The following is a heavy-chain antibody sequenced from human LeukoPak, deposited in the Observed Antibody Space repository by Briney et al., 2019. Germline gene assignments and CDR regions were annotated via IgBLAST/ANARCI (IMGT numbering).Heavy chain of an antibody. J-gene: IGHJ4*02. V-gene: IGHV3-48*01. CDR3: ASLTGDQFDY. Sequence: GGSLRLSCAASGFTFSSYSMNWVRQAPGKGLEWVSYISSSSSTIYYADSVKGRFTISRDNAKNSLHLQMNSLRAEDTAVYYCASLTGDQFDYWGQGTLVTVSS. CDR2: ISSSSSTI. CDR1: GFTFSSYS. D-gene: IGHD7-27*01.